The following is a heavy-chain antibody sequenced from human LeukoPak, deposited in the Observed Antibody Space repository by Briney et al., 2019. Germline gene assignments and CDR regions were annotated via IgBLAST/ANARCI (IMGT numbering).Heavy chain of an antibody. Sequence: PSETLSLTCTVSGYSISSGYYWGWIRQPPGKGLEWIGSISHSGSTYYNPSLKSRVTISVDTSKNQFSLKLSSVTAADTAVYYCARDGDIRSRDAFDIWGQGTMVTVSS. J-gene: IGHJ3*02. CDR3: ARDGDIRSRDAFDI. CDR2: ISHSGST. CDR1: GYSISSGYY. V-gene: IGHV4-38-2*02. D-gene: IGHD2-21*02.